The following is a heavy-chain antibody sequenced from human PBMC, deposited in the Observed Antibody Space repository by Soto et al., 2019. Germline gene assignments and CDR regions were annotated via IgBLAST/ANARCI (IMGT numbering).Heavy chain of an antibody. V-gene: IGHV3-21*01. J-gene: IGHJ4*02. CDR1: GFTFSSYS. CDR3: ASHPRDSSAYWYSFAY. Sequence: EVQLVESGGGLVKPGGSLRLSCAASGFTFSSYSMNWVRQAPGKGLEWVSSISSSSSYIYYADSVKGRFTISRDNAKNSLHLQRNSLRAEDTAVYYCASHPRDSSAYWYSFAYWGQGTLVTVSS. D-gene: IGHD3-22*01. CDR2: ISSSSSYI.